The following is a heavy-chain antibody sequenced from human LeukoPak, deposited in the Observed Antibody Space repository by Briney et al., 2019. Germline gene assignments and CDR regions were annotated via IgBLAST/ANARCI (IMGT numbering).Heavy chain of an antibody. CDR3: ARAGVAATGWYFDY. D-gene: IGHD2-15*01. CDR2: IKQDGSEK. Sequence: GGSLRLSCAASGFTFSSYWMSWVRQAPGKGLEWVANIKQDGSEKYYVDSVKGRFTISRDNAKNSLYLQMNSLRAEDTAVYYCARAGVAATGWYFDYWGQGTLVTVSS. J-gene: IGHJ4*02. CDR1: GFTFSSYW. V-gene: IGHV3-7*01.